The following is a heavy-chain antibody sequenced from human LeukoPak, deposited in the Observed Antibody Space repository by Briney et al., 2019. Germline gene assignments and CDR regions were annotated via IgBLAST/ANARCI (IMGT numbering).Heavy chain of an antibody. CDR3: ARGFGTVTTDPWFDP. J-gene: IGHJ5*02. Sequence: SQTLSLTSTVSGGSISSGGYYWSWIRQHPGKGLEWIGYIYYSGSTYYNPSLKSRVTISVDTSKNQFSLKLSSVTAADTAVYYCARGFGTVTTDPWFDPWGQGTLVTVYS. CDR1: GGSISSGGYY. V-gene: IGHV4-31*03. D-gene: IGHD4-17*01. CDR2: IYYSGST.